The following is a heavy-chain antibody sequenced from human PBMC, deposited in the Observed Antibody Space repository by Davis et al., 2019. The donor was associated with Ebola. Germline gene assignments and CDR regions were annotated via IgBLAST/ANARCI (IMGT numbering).Heavy chain of an antibody. CDR2: MSYRGGV. J-gene: IGHJ4*02. CDR3: ARGTSLARNFDN. Sequence: SETLSLTCTVSGDSISNYYWTWIRQPPGKGLEWIAYMSYRGGVNYNPSLKSRVTISIDTSKNQLSLKLNSVTAADTAMYYCARGTSLARNFDNWGQGTLVTVSS. CDR1: GDSISNYY. D-gene: IGHD3-3*02. V-gene: IGHV4-59*01.